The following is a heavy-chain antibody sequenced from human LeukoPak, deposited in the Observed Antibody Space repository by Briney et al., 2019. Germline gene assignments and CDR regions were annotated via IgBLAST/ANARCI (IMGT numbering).Heavy chain of an antibody. J-gene: IGHJ4*02. V-gene: IGHV1-69*13. D-gene: IGHD3-22*01. CDR1: GGTFSSYA. Sequence: GASVKVSCKGSGGTFSSYAISWVRQAPGQGLEWMGGIIPIFGPNYAQKFQGRATISADLATATAYMELSSLTSEDTSVYYCATGKDRSGYYYSLDYWGQGTLVAVSS. CDR2: IIPIFGP. CDR3: ATGKDRSGYYYSLDY.